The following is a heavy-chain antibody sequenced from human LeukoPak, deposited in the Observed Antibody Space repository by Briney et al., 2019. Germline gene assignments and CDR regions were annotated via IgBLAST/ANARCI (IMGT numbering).Heavy chain of an antibody. Sequence: SETLSLTCTVSGGSITSYYWSWIRQPPGKGLEWIGYIYYIGSTNYNPSLKSRVTISADTSKNQFSLKLSSVTAADTAVYYCASSADSGGTHTLSDLGFGLWGQGTLVTVSS. V-gene: IGHV4-59*01. D-gene: IGHD2-15*01. CDR1: GGSITSYY. CDR2: IYYIGST. J-gene: IGHJ4*02. CDR3: ASSADSGGTHTLSDLGFGL.